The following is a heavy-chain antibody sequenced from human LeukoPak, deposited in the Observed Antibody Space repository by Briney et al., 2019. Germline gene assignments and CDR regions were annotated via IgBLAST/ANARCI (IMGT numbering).Heavy chain of an antibody. CDR2: IYYSGST. CDR1: VRSISSGDDY. J-gene: IGHJ4*02. Sequence: SETLSLTCTVAVRSISSGDDYWSWIRQPPGKGLEWIGYIYYSGSTYYNPSLKSRVTISVDTSKNQFSLKLSSVTAADTAVYYCARTSGYFPFLFDYWGQGTLVTVSS. CDR3: ARTSGYFPFLFDY. D-gene: IGHD3-22*01. V-gene: IGHV4-30-4*01.